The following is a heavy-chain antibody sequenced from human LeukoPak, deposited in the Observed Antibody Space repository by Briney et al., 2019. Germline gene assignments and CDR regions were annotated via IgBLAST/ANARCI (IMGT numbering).Heavy chain of an antibody. J-gene: IGHJ4*02. CDR1: GFTFSSYA. CDR2: SSGSGGST. V-gene: IGHV3-23*01. D-gene: IGHD3-10*01. Sequence: GGSLRLSCAASGFTFSSYAMSWVRRAPGKGLEWVSASSGSGGSTYYADSVKGRFTISRDNSKNTLYLQMNSLRAEDTAVYYCARTYYYGSGSWNYFDYWGQGTLVTVSS. CDR3: ARTYYYGSGSWNYFDY.